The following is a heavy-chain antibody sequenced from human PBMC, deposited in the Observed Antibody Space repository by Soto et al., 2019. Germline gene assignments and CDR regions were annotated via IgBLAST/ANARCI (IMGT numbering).Heavy chain of an antibody. CDR1: GGSISSSSYY. J-gene: IGHJ5*02. D-gene: IGHD3-3*01. CDR3: ARHQTKFRVLRFLEWLPGGNWFDP. Sequence: SETLSLTCTVSGGSISSSSYYWGWIRQPPGKGLEWIGSIYYSGSSYYNPPLKSRVTISVDTSKNQFSLKLSSVTAADTAVYYCARHQTKFRVLRFLEWLPGGNWFDPWGQGTLVTVSS. V-gene: IGHV4-39*01. CDR2: IYYSGSS.